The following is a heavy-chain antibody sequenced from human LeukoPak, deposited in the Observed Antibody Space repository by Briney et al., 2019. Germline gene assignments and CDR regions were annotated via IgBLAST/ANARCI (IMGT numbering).Heavy chain of an antibody. V-gene: IGHV4-39*07. CDR3: ARGKVVAGTPGQTSWDS. D-gene: IGHD6-19*01. J-gene: IGHJ4*02. CDR1: GDSISTSNNY. Sequence: SETLSLTCTVSGDSISTSNNYWGWVRQPPGERLEWLGSIYYSGRTYYNPSLKSRVTVSVDTSKNQFSLKLSSVTAADTAVYYCARGKVVAGTPGQTSWDSWGQGTLVTVSS. CDR2: IYYSGRT.